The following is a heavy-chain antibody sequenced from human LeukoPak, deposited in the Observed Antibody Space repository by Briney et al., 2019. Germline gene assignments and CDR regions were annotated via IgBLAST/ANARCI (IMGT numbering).Heavy chain of an antibody. CDR2: IYTSGST. J-gene: IGHJ3*02. Sequence: SETLSLTCTVSGGSISSYYWRWIRQPAGKGLEWIGRIYTSGSTNYNPSLKSRVTMSVDTSKNQFSLKLSSVTAADTAVYYCARAGDILTGYYKGLEGAFDIWGQGTMVTVSS. CDR1: GGSISSYY. CDR3: ARAGDILTGYYKGLEGAFDI. V-gene: IGHV4-4*07. D-gene: IGHD3-9*01.